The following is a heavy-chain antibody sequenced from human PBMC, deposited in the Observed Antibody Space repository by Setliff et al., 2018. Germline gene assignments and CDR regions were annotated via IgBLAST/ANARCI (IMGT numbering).Heavy chain of an antibody. D-gene: IGHD3-22*01. V-gene: IGHV3-23*01. CDR2: ISASGNSK. Sequence: ETLSLTCAVSGASINSLSWWSWVRQPPGKGPEWVSSISASGNSKYYADSVKGRFTISRDNSKNTLYLQMNSLRADDTALYYCAKDRKNNYDTSGYPDAFDIWGQGTMVTVSS. CDR3: AKDRKNNYDTSGYPDAFDI. CDR1: GASINSLS. J-gene: IGHJ3*02.